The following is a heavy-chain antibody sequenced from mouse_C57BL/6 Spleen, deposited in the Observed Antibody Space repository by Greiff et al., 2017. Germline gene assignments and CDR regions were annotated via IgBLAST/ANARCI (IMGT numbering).Heavy chain of an antibody. CDR1: GFNIKNTY. Sequence: EVKLQESVAELVRPGASVKLSCTASGFNIKNTYMHWVKQRPEQGLEWIGRIDPANGNTKYAPKFQGKATITADTSSNTAYLQLSSLTSEDTAIYYCAQSSYYYGSSSFAYWGQGTLVTVSA. J-gene: IGHJ3*01. CDR2: IDPANGNT. V-gene: IGHV14-3*01. D-gene: IGHD1-1*01. CDR3: AQSSYYYGSSSFAY.